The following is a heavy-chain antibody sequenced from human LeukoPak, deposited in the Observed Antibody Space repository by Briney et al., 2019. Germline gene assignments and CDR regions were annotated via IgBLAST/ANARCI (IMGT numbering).Heavy chain of an antibody. CDR1: GGSFSGYY. D-gene: IGHD2-15*01. J-gene: IGHJ4*02. CDR2: INHSGST. V-gene: IGHV4-34*01. Sequence: SETLSLTCAVYGGSFSGYYRSWIRQPPGKGLEWIGEINHSGSTNYNPSLKSRVTISVDTSKNQFSLKLSSVTAADTAEYYCARVLVVAATVGFDYWGQGTLVTVSS. CDR3: ARVLVVAATVGFDY.